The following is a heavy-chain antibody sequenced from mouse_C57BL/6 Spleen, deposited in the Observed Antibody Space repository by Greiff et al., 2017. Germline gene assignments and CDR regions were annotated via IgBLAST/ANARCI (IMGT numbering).Heavy chain of an antibody. CDR1: GYTFTSYW. V-gene: IGHV1-69*01. CDR3: ARRFPDV. J-gene: IGHJ1*03. CDR2: IDPSDSYT. Sequence: QVQLQQPGAELVMPGASVKLSCKASGYTFTSYWMHWVKQRPGLGLEWIGEIDPSDSYTNYNQKFKGKSTLTVDKSSSTAYMQLSSLTSEDSAVYYCARRFPDVWGTGTTVTVSS.